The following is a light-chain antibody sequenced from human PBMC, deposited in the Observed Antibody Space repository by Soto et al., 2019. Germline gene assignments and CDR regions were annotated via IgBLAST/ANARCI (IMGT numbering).Light chain of an antibody. Sequence: EIVMTQSPATLSVSPGERATLSCRASQNISSNLAWYQQKPGHAPRVLIDVASTRATGIPARFSGSGSGTEFTIPISSLQSEDFAVYYCQQYNNWLWPFGQGTKVEIK. J-gene: IGKJ1*01. CDR2: VAS. CDR1: QNISSN. CDR3: QQYNNWLWP. V-gene: IGKV3-15*01.